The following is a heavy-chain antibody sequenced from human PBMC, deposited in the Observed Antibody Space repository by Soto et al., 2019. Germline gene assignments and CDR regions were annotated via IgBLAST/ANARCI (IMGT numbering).Heavy chain of an antibody. CDR3: ATITPGGYDYLDH. CDR1: GLIFSNYW. CDR2: IAHDATSR. J-gene: IGHJ4*02. D-gene: IGHD1-1*01. V-gene: IGHV3-7*01. Sequence: EVQLVESGGDLVQPGGSLRLSCAASGLIFSNYWMTWVRQTPGKGLEWVANIAHDATSRAYVDSVRGRFTISRDNARNSLYLQMDSLRAEDTAVYYCATITPGGYDYLDHWGQGTLVTVSS.